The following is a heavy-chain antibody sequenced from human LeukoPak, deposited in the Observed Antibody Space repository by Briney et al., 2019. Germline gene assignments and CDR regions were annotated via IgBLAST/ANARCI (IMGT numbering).Heavy chain of an antibody. CDR1: GFTFSSYW. CDR3: AKDGAPNAGYMDV. Sequence: GGSLRLSCAASGFTFSSYWMHWVRQAPGKGLVRVSRINTDGSSTSYADSVKGRFTISRDNSKNTLYLQMDSPRAEDTALYYCAKDGAPNAGYMDVWGKGTTVTVSS. V-gene: IGHV3-74*01. D-gene: IGHD3-10*01. J-gene: IGHJ6*03. CDR2: INTDGSST.